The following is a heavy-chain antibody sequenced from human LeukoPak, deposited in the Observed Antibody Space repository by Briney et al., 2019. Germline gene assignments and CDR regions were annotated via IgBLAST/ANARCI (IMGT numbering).Heavy chain of an antibody. D-gene: IGHD5-12*01. V-gene: IGHV5-51*01. Sequence: GESLKISCKVSGYSFTSYWIGWVRQMPGKGLEWMGIIYPGDSDTRCSPSFQGQVTISADKSISTAYLQWSSLKASDTAMYYCARHPPPLYSGYDLGFDYWGQGTLVTVSS. CDR1: GYSFTSYW. CDR3: ARHPPPLYSGYDLGFDY. CDR2: IYPGDSDT. J-gene: IGHJ4*02.